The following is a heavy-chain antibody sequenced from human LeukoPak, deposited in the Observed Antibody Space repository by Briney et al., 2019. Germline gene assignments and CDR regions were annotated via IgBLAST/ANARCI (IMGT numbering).Heavy chain of an antibody. V-gene: IGHV4-59*01. Sequence: SETLSLTCTVSGGSISSYYWSWIRQPPGKGLEWIGYIYYSGSTNYNPSLKSRVTISVDTSKDQFSLKLSSVTAADTAVYYCARDVGSSSSHDYGMDVWGQGTTVTVSS. J-gene: IGHJ6*02. CDR1: GGSISSYY. CDR2: IYYSGST. D-gene: IGHD6-6*01. CDR3: ARDVGSSSSHDYGMDV.